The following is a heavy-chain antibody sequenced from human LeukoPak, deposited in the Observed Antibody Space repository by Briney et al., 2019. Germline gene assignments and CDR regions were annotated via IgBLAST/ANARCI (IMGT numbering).Heavy chain of an antibody. Sequence: SVKVSCKASGGTFSSYAISWVRQAPGQGLEWMGGIIPIFGTADYAQKFQGRVTITADESTSTAYMELSSLRFEDTAVYYCAREGVGATKRGAFDYWGQGTLVTVSS. CDR3: AREGVGATKRGAFDY. J-gene: IGHJ4*02. CDR1: GGTFSSYA. CDR2: IIPIFGTA. D-gene: IGHD1-26*01. V-gene: IGHV1-69*13.